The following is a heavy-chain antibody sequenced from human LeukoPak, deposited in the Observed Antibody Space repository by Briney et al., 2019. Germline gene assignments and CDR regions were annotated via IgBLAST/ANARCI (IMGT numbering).Heavy chain of an antibody. CDR3: ARAPYCSSTSCYSDAFDI. CDR2: IWYDGSNK. D-gene: IGHD2-2*01. V-gene: IGHV3-33*01. Sequence: GGSLRLSCAASGFTFSSYGMHWVRQAPGKGLEWVAVIWYDGSNKYYADSVKGRFTTSRDNSKNTLYLQMNSLRAEDTAVYYCARAPYCSSTSCYSDAFDIWGQGTMVTVSS. CDR1: GFTFSSYG. J-gene: IGHJ3*02.